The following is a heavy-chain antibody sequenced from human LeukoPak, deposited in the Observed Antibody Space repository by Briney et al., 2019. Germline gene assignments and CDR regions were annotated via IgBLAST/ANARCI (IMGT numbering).Heavy chain of an antibody. CDR2: ISSNGGST. J-gene: IGHJ4*02. CDR1: GFIFSNYT. Sequence: PGGSLRLSCSASGFIFSNYTMHWVRQAPGKGLEYVSTISSNGGSTYYADSVKGRFTISRDNSKTTLYLQMSSLRAEDTAVYYCVKDHSSWYYFDYWGQGTLVTVSS. V-gene: IGHV3-64D*06. D-gene: IGHD6-13*01. CDR3: VKDHSSWYYFDY.